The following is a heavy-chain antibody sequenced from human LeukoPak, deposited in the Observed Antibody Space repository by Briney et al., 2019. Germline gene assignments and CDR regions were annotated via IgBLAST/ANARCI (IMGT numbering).Heavy chain of an antibody. CDR3: ARHAVGDAFDI. CDR2: IYYSGST. Sequence: SETLSLTCTVSGGSISSYYWSWIRQPPGKGLEWIGYIYYSGSTNYNPSLKSRVTISVDTSKNQFSLKLSSVTAADPAVYYCARHAVGDAFDIWGQGTMVTVSS. D-gene: IGHD3-16*01. J-gene: IGHJ3*02. V-gene: IGHV4-59*08. CDR1: GGSISSYY.